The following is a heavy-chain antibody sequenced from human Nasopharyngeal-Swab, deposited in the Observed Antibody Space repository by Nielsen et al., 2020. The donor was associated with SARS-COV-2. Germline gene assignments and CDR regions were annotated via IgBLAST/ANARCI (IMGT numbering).Heavy chain of an antibody. J-gene: IGHJ6*02. CDR1: GYTFTNYN. CDR2: INPSGGSA. CDR3: ARDSFWGLRLGELSLYLAGMDV. V-gene: IGHV1-46*01. Sequence: ASVKVSCKASGYTFTNYNLHWVRQAPGQGLEWMGVINPSGGSANYAQKFQGRVTTTRDTSTNIVYMELSSLRSEDTAVYYCARDSFWGLRLGELSLYLAGMDVWGQGTTVTVSS. D-gene: IGHD3-16*02.